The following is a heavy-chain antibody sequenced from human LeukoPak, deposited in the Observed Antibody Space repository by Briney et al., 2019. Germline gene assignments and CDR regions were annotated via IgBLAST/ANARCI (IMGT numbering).Heavy chain of an antibody. Sequence: GGSLRLSCAASGFTFSSYGMSWVRQAPGKGLEWVSAISGSGGSTYYADSVKGRFTISRDNSKNTLYLQMNSLRAEDTAVYYCAKDVAYCSGGSCSNWFDPWGQGTLVTVSS. CDR1: GFTFSSYG. D-gene: IGHD2-15*01. J-gene: IGHJ5*02. V-gene: IGHV3-23*01. CDR2: ISGSGGST. CDR3: AKDVAYCSGGSCSNWFDP.